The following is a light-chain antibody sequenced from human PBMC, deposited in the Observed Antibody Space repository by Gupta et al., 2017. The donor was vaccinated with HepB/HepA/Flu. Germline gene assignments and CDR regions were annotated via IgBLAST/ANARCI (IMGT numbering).Light chain of an antibody. V-gene: IGKV3-11*01. CDR1: QSVSSY. J-gene: IGKJ4*01. CDR2: DAS. Sequence: IALTQSPATLSLSPGERATVSCRASQSVSSYLAWYQQKPGQAPRLLIYDASNRATGIPARFSGSGSGTDFTLTISSLEPEDFAVYYCQQRSNWLTFGGGTKVEIK. CDR3: QQRSNWLT.